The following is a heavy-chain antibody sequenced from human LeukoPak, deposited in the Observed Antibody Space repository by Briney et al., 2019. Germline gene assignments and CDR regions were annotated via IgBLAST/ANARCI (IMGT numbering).Heavy chain of an antibody. CDR2: FDPEDGET. V-gene: IGHV1-24*01. J-gene: IGHJ4*02. Sequence: ASVKVSCKASGYTFTELSMHWVRQAPGKGLEWMGGFDPEDGETIYAQKFQGRVTMTEDTSTDTAYMELSSLRSEDTAVYYCATAYTYYYDSSGKAADYFDYWGQGTLVTVSS. CDR3: ATAYTYYYDSSGKAADYFDY. D-gene: IGHD3-22*01. CDR1: GYTFTELS.